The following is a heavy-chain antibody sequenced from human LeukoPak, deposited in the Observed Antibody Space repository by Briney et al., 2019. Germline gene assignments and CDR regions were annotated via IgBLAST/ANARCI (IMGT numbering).Heavy chain of an antibody. Sequence: GGSLRLSCAASGFTFTSYAMTWVRQAPGKGLEWVSSTSGSGGSTYYADSVKGRFTISRDNSKNTLYLQMNSLRAEDTAVYYCARVAVGATKAWFDPWGQGTLVTVSS. D-gene: IGHD1-26*01. CDR2: TSGSGGST. CDR1: GFTFTSYA. CDR3: ARVAVGATKAWFDP. V-gene: IGHV3-23*01. J-gene: IGHJ5*02.